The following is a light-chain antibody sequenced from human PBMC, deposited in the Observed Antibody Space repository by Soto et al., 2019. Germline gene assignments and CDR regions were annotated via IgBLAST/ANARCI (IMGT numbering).Light chain of an antibody. CDR3: QQRFNWPRT. V-gene: IGKV3-11*01. CDR1: QSISTY. Sequence: EIVLTQSPDTLSLSPGESATLSCRASQSISTYLAWYQQKPGQAPRLLIYGASKRITGIPARFSGSGSGTDFTLTISSLEPEDFAVYYCQQRFNWPRTFGQGTKVDIK. CDR2: GAS. J-gene: IGKJ1*01.